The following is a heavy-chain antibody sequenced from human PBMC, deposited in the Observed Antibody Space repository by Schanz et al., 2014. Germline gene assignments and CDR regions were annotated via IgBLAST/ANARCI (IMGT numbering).Heavy chain of an antibody. D-gene: IGHD5-18*01. CDR3: ARDRPGYHGYYGMDV. J-gene: IGHJ6*02. CDR2: ITYDGSNK. Sequence: QVELVESGGGVVQPGRSLRLSCAASGFTFSRHAMHWVRQAAGKGLEWVAAITYDGSNKYYAESVKGRFAISRDNAKNALYLQMNSLRADDTAVYYCARDRPGYHGYYGMDVWGQGTTVTVSS. CDR1: GFTFSRHA. V-gene: IGHV3-30*09.